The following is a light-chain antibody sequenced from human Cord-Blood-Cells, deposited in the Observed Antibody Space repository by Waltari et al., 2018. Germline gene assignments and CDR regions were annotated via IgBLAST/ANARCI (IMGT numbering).Light chain of an antibody. CDR2: DVS. Sequence: QSALTQPASVSGSPGQSITLSCTGTSSDVGGYNYVSLYQQHPGKAPKLMIYDVSKRPAGVSNRFSGSKSGNTASLTISGLQAEDEADYYCSSYTSSSTLVFGGGTKLTVL. V-gene: IGLV2-14*03. CDR1: SSDVGGYNY. CDR3: SSYTSSSTLV. J-gene: IGLJ3*02.